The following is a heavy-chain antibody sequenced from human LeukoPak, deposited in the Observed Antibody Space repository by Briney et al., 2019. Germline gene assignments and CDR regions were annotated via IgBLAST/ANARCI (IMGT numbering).Heavy chain of an antibody. J-gene: IGHJ4*02. Sequence: SETLSLTCTVSGGSISSYYWSWIRQPAGKGLEWIGRIYTSGSTNYNPSLKSRVTMSVDTSKNQFSLKLSSVTAADTAVYYCARSLKPVPGIVHDYWGQGTLVTVSS. CDR2: IYTSGST. D-gene: IGHD3-22*01. CDR3: ARSLKPVPGIVHDY. CDR1: GGSISSYY. V-gene: IGHV4-4*07.